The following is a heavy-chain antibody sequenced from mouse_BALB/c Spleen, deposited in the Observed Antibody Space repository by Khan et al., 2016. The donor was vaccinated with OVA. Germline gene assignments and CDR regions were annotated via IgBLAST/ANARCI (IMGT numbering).Heavy chain of an antibody. J-gene: IGHJ3*01. CDR1: GYTFTNYG. CDR2: INTNTGEP. D-gene: IGHD1-1*01. Sequence: QIQLVQSGPELKKPGETVKISCKASGYTFTNYGMNWVKQAPGKGLKWMGWINTNTGEPTYAEEFKGRLAFSLETSASTAYLQINNLKNEDTATYFCAGGYGSSYGFAYWGQGTMVTVSA. V-gene: IGHV9-3*02. CDR3: AGGYGSSYGFAY.